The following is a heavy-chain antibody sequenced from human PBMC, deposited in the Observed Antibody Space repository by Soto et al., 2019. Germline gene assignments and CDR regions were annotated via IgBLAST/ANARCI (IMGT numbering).Heavy chain of an antibody. J-gene: IGHJ4*02. CDR2: ISAYNGNT. CDR3: ARNQEFSSGWYGNCYFDY. D-gene: IGHD6-19*01. V-gene: IGHV1-18*01. CDR1: GYTFTSYG. Sequence: ASVKVSCKASGYTFTSYGISWVRQAPGQGLEWMGWISAYNGNTNYAQKLQGKVTMTTDTSTSTAYMELRSLRSDDTAVYYCARNQEFSSGWYGNCYFDYWGQGTLVTVSS.